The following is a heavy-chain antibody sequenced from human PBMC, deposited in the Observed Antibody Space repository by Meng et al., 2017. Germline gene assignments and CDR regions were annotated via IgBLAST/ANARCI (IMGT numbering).Heavy chain of an antibody. D-gene: IGHD4-23*01. CDR2: IDWDDEK. Sequence: SGPTLVKPTQTLTLTCTFSGFSLSTTGVRVSWIRQPPGKALEWLARIDWDDEKFYSASLRTRLTISKATSNNHVVLTMTNMDPVDTATYYCARLNDSGGTLGFDPWGQGTLVTVSS. CDR3: ARLNDSGGTLGFDP. V-gene: IGHV2-70*04. J-gene: IGHJ5*02. CDR1: GFSLSTTGVR.